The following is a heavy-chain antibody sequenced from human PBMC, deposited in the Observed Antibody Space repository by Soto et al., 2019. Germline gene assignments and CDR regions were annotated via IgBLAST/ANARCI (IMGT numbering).Heavy chain of an antibody. CDR2: INAGNGNT. Sequence: GASVKVSCKASGYTFTSYAMHWVRQAPGQRLEWMGWINAGNGNTKYSQKFQGRVTITRDTSASTAYMELRSLRSDDTAVYYCARALYDYVWGSYRPSQVNWFDPWGQGTLVTVSS. V-gene: IGHV1-3*01. CDR3: ARALYDYVWGSYRPSQVNWFDP. D-gene: IGHD3-16*02. CDR1: GYTFTSYA. J-gene: IGHJ5*02.